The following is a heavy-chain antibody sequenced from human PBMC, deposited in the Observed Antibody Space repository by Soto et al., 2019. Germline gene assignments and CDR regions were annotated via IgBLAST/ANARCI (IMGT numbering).Heavy chain of an antibody. CDR2: IIPILGIA. D-gene: IGHD3-22*01. CDR1: GGTFSSYT. Sequence: QVQLVQSGAEVKKPGSSVKVSCKASGGTFSSYTISWVRQAPGQGLEWMGRIIPILGIANYAQKFQGRVTITAEKSTSTAYMELSSLRSEDTAVYYCATGERVVVKRLVGWGQGTLVTVSS. V-gene: IGHV1-69*02. CDR3: ATGERVVVKRLVG. J-gene: IGHJ4*02.